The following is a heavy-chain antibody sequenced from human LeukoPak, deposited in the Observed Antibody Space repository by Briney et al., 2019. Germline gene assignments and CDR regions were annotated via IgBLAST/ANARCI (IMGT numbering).Heavy chain of an antibody. D-gene: IGHD3-22*01. CDR3: AKVARFTMIVVVIIPRLYYFDY. Sequence: GGSLRLSCAASGFTFSSYAMSWVRQAPGKGLEWVSAISGSGGSTYYADSVKGRFTISRDNSKNTLYLQMNSLRAEDTAVYYCAKVARFTMIVVVIIPRLYYFDYWGQGTLVTVSS. V-gene: IGHV3-23*01. CDR1: GFTFSSYA. J-gene: IGHJ4*02. CDR2: ISGSGGST.